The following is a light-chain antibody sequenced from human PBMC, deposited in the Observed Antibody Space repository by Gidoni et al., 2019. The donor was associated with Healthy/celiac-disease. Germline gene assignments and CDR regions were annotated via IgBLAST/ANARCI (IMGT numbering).Light chain of an antibody. Sequence: DIQLTQSPSFRSASVGDRVTITCRASQGISSYLAWYQQKPGKAPKLLIYAASTLQSGVPSRFSGSGSGTEFTLTISSLQPEDFATYYCQQLNSYPPTLTFGGGTKVEIK. V-gene: IGKV1-9*01. CDR3: QQLNSYPPTLT. CDR1: QGISSY. CDR2: AAS. J-gene: IGKJ4*01.